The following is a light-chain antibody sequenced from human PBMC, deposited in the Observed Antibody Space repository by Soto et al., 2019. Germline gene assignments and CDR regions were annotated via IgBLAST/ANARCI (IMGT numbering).Light chain of an antibody. CDR1: SSNIGAGYD. Sequence: QSVLTQPPSVSGAPGQRVTISCTGSSSNIGAGYDVHWYQQLPGAAPKLLIYGNSNRPSGVPDRFSGSRSGTSASLAITGLQPEDEADYYCQSYDSSLSGSDWVFGGGTKLTVL. V-gene: IGLV1-40*01. CDR3: QSYDSSLSGSDWV. J-gene: IGLJ3*02. CDR2: GNS.